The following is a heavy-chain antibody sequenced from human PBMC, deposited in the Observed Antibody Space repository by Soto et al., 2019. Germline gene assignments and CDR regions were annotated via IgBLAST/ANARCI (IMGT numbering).Heavy chain of an antibody. Sequence: QVQLVESGGGVVQPGRSLRLSCAASGFTFSSYAMHWVRQAPGKGLEWVAVISYDGSNKYYADSVKGRFTISRDNSKNTLYLQMNSLRAEDTAVYYCARPIGYCISTSCYGMDVWGQGTTVTVSS. J-gene: IGHJ6*02. V-gene: IGHV3-30-3*01. CDR1: GFTFSSYA. D-gene: IGHD2-2*01. CDR3: ARPIGYCISTSCYGMDV. CDR2: ISYDGSNK.